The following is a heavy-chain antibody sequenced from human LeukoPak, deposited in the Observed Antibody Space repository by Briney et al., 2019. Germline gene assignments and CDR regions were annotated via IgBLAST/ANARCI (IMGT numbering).Heavy chain of an antibody. Sequence: GGSLRLSCVASGFTFSIYGVHWVRQAPGKGLEWVAVISYDGSNQYYADSVKGRFTISRDNAKDSLFLQMSSLRAEDTAVYHCARVGNRGYFDYWGQGTLVTVSS. CDR1: GFTFSIYG. CDR3: ARVGNRGYFDY. J-gene: IGHJ4*02. V-gene: IGHV3-30*03. D-gene: IGHD1-14*01. CDR2: ISYDGSNQ.